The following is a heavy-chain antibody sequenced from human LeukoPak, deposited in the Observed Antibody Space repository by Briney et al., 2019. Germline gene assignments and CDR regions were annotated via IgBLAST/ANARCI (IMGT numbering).Heavy chain of an antibody. J-gene: IGHJ6*02. CDR3: ARLVYFSGGTCSSGYFYVMDV. CDR2: IFVGDSDT. V-gene: IGHV5-51*01. CDR1: ADTFTNSW. D-gene: IGHD2-15*01. Sequence: GASLKISCKASADTFTNSWIGWVRQMPGKGLEWMGIIFVGDSDTTYSPSFQGQVTISADRSISTAYLQWNSLKASDPAMYFCARLVYFSGGTCSSGYFYVMDVWGQGTTVTVSS.